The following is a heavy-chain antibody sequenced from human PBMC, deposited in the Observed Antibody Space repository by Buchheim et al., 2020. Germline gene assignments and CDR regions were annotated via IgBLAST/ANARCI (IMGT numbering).Heavy chain of an antibody. D-gene: IGHD4-17*01. V-gene: IGHV3-23*01. CDR1: GFTLSSYA. J-gene: IGHJ6*03. CDR3: AKADGDTLYYSYYMDV. Sequence: EVQLLESGGGLMRPGGSLRLSCAASGFTLSSYAMSWVRQAPGKGLEWVSAITSGGTTYYADPVKGRFTTSRDNSKNTLYLQMDSLRVEDTAVYYCAKADGDTLYYSYYMDVWGKGTT. CDR2: ITSGGTT.